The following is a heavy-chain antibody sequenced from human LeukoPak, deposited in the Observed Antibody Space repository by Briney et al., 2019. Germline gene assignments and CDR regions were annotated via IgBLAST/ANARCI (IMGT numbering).Heavy chain of an antibody. CDR2: IRTRAYGGTT. Sequence: GGSPRLSCTTSGFTFGDYAMSWVRQAPGKGLEWVGFIRTRAYGGTTEYAASVKGRFTISRDESKSLAYLQMNSLKTEDTAVYYCTRDPLGANGGDDYWGQGTLVTVSS. J-gene: IGHJ4*02. CDR1: GFTFGDYA. CDR3: TRDPLGANGGDDY. V-gene: IGHV3-49*04. D-gene: IGHD1-26*01.